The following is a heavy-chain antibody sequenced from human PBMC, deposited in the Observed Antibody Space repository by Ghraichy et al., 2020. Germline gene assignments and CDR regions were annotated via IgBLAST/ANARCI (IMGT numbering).Heavy chain of an antibody. D-gene: IGHD3-3*01. Sequence: GGSLRLSCAASGFTVSSNYMSWVRQAPGKGLEWVSVIYSGGSTYYADSVKGRFTISRDNSKNTLYLQMNSLRAEDTAVYYCARASIPPNWYYDFWSGYYPYYVDYWGQGTLVTVSS. CDR1: GFTVSSNY. J-gene: IGHJ4*02. CDR3: ARASIPPNWYYDFWSGYYPYYVDY. CDR2: IYSGGST. V-gene: IGHV3-53*01.